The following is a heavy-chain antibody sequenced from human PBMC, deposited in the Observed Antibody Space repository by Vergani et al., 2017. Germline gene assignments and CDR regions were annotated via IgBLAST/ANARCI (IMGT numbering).Heavy chain of an antibody. CDR3: GRMPLYCTTWPFLLLDMDV. V-gene: IGHV4-61*02. D-gene: IGHD1-14*01. CDR2: FYTGGGT. Sequence: QVQLQESGPGLVRPSQTLSLTCTVSGGSISSGSYYWSWFRQPAGKGLEWIGRFYTGGGTSYNPSLKSRVTISVDTSKNQFSLQLSSVTAADTAVYFCGRMPLYCTTWPFLLLDMDVWGQGTTVTVSS. CDR1: GGSISSGSYY. J-gene: IGHJ6*02.